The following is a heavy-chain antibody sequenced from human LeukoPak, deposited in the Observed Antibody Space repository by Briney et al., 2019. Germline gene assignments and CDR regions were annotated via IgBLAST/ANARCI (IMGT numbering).Heavy chain of an antibody. Sequence: SETLSLTCAVYGGSFSDYYWDWIRQPPGKGLEWIGDLYYSGSTHYNPSLKSRVTMSVDTSKNQFSLKLNSVTAADTAVYYCARHTRPGYSGYENAFDLWGQGTMVTVSS. V-gene: IGHV4-34*01. D-gene: IGHD5-12*01. CDR2: LYYSGST. CDR3: ARHTRPGYSGYENAFDL. CDR1: GGSFSDYY. J-gene: IGHJ3*01.